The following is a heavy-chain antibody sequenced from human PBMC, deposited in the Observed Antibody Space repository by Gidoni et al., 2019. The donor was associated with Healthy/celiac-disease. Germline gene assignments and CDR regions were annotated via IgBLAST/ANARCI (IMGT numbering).Heavy chain of an antibody. CDR1: GGSFSAYY. Sequence: QVQLQQWGAGLLKPSETLSLTCAVYGGSFSAYYWSLIRQPPGKGLEWIGEITHSGSTNSNPPLKSRVTISVDTSKNQFSLKLSSVTAADTAVYYCARYLGYCSGGSCYACRKQDNWFDPWGQGTLVTVSS. J-gene: IGHJ5*02. CDR2: ITHSGST. D-gene: IGHD2-15*01. V-gene: IGHV4-34*01. CDR3: ARYLGYCSGGSCYACRKQDNWFDP.